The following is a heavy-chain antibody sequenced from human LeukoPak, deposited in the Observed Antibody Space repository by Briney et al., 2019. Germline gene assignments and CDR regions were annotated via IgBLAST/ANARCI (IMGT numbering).Heavy chain of an antibody. CDR3: ASLGVGATPDDFDY. CDR2: IYHSGST. Sequence: PSGTLSLTCAVSGGSISSSNWWSWVRQPPGKGLEWIGEIYHSGSTNYNPSLKSRVTISVDKSKNQFSLKLSSVTAADTAVYYCASLGVGATPDDFDYWGQGTLVTVSS. D-gene: IGHD1-26*01. V-gene: IGHV4-4*02. J-gene: IGHJ4*02. CDR1: GGSISSSNW.